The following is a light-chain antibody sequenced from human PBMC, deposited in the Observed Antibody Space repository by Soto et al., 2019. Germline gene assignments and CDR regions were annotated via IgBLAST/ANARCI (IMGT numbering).Light chain of an antibody. CDR2: GAS. J-gene: IGKJ1*01. V-gene: IGKV3-20*01. CDR1: QSVSSSY. Sequence: EVVLTQSPGTLSFSPGERATLSCRASQSVSSSYLAWYQQKPGQAPRLLIYGASSRATGTPDRFSGSGSGTDFTLTISRLEPEDFAVYYCQQYGSSPWTFGQGTKVDI. CDR3: QQYGSSPWT.